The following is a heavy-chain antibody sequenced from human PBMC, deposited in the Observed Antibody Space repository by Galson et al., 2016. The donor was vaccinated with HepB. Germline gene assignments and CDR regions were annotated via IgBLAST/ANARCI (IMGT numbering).Heavy chain of an antibody. Sequence: SLRLSCAASRFTFTFTNYWMNWVRQAPGKGLEWVASINPDGSEKYYVDAVKGRFTISRDNAKNSLYLQMNSLKAEDTAVYYCARDRRRGRQDIVVVVAATRLDLWGRGTLVTVSS. CDR2: INPDGSEK. D-gene: IGHD2-15*01. CDR3: ARDRRRGRQDIVVVVAATRLDL. V-gene: IGHV3-7*01. J-gene: IGHJ2*01. CDR1: RFTFTFTNYW.